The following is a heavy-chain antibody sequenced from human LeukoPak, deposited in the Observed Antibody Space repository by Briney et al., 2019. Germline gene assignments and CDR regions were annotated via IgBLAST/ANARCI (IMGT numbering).Heavy chain of an antibody. Sequence: PSETLSLTCAVYGGSFSGYYWSWIRRPPGKGLEWIGEINHSGSTNYNPSLKSRVTISVDTSKNQFSLKLSSVTAADTAVYYCARDTTLVRTTVTFSPPFYGMDVWGQGTTVTVSS. J-gene: IGHJ6*02. CDR1: GGSFSGYY. V-gene: IGHV4-34*01. CDR2: INHSGST. CDR3: ARDTTLVRTTVTFSPPFYGMDV. D-gene: IGHD4-17*01.